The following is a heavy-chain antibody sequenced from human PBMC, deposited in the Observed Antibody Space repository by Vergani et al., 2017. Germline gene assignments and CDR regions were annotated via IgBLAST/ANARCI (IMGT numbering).Heavy chain of an antibody. CDR1: GATFRSNT. Sequence: QVQLVQSGAEVKKPGSSVKVSCKASGATFRSNTISWVRQVPGQGLEWMGRISAYNGYTNYAQRLQGRVTMTTDTSTSTAYMELRSLKSDDTAVYYCARVTMIRGAPADYWGQGTLVTVSS. V-gene: IGHV1-18*01. CDR3: ARVTMIRGAPADY. D-gene: IGHD3-10*01. CDR2: ISAYNGYT. J-gene: IGHJ4*02.